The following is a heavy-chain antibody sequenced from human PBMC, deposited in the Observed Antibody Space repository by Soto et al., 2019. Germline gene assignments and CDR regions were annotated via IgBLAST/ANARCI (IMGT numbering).Heavy chain of an antibody. CDR2: IYYSGST. J-gene: IGHJ4*02. Sequence: SETLSLTCTVSGGSISSYYWSWIRQPPGKGLEWIGYIYYSGSTNYNPSLKSRVTISVDTSKNQFSLKLSSVTAADTAVYYCARVLRHFDWSLDYWGQGTLVTVSS. CDR1: GGSISSYY. D-gene: IGHD3-9*01. V-gene: IGHV4-59*01. CDR3: ARVLRHFDWSLDY.